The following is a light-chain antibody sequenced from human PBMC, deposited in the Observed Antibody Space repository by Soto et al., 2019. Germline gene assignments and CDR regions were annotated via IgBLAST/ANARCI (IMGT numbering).Light chain of an antibody. V-gene: IGKV3-20*01. Sequence: EIVLTQSPGTLSLSPGEGATLSCRASQSVSSKYLAWYQQKPGQAPRLLIHGASSRATGIPDRFSGSGSGTDFTLTISRLEPEDFAVYFCHHYGNGLSMFGQGTRVEIK. CDR1: QSVSSKY. CDR2: GAS. CDR3: HHYGNGLSM. J-gene: IGKJ1*01.